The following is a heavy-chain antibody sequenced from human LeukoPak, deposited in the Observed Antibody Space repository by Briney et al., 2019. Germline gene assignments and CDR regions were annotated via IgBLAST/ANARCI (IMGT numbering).Heavy chain of an antibody. CDR2: INSDGSST. Sequence: PGGSLRLSCAPSGFTFSSYWMHWVRQAPGKGLVWVSRINSDGSSTIYADSVKGRFTISRDNAENSLYLQMNSLRAEDTAVYYCARAGDFSFKDWGQGTLVTVSS. CDR3: ARAGDFSFKD. J-gene: IGHJ4*02. D-gene: IGHD3-3*01. CDR1: GFTFSSYW. V-gene: IGHV3-74*01.